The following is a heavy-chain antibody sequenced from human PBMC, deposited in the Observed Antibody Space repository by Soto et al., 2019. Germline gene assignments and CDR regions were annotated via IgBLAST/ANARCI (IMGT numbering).Heavy chain of an antibody. Sequence: QVQLVESGGGLVKPGGSLRLSCAASGFTFSDYYMSWIRQAPGKGLEWVSYISSSSSYIYYADSVKGRFTISRDNAKNSLYLQMNSLRAEDTAVYYCARGLYDYVWGSYRYTSYYYYGMDVWGQGTTVTVSS. J-gene: IGHJ6*02. CDR3: ARGLYDYVWGSYRYTSYYYYGMDV. CDR2: ISSSSSYI. V-gene: IGHV3-11*06. D-gene: IGHD3-16*02. CDR1: GFTFSDYY.